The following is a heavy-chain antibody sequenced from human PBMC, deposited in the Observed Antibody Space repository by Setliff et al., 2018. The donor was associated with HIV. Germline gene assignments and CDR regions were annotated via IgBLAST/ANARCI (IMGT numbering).Heavy chain of an antibody. D-gene: IGHD3-16*01. V-gene: IGHV4-39*07. CDR1: GGSISSSTYY. Sequence: PSETLSLTCTVSGGSISSSTYYWGWIRQPPGKGLEWIGFIYYSGTTYYNPSLKSRVTISVDTSKNQFSLRLISVTAADTAVYFCAKAFGGYPNPIEYPQHWGQGTLVTVSS. J-gene: IGHJ1*01. CDR3: AKAFGGYPNPIEYPQH. CDR2: IYYSGTT.